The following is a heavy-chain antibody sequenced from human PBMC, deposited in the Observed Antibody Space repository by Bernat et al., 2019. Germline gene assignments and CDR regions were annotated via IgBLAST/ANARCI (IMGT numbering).Heavy chain of an antibody. CDR1: GFTLSHYA. J-gene: IGHJ4*02. V-gene: IGHV3-30*15. CDR2: ISFDGREQ. D-gene: IGHD3-16*02. CDR3: ARDRYPSTTIPAGFCFDF. Sequence: QVQLVQSGGGVVQPGKSLRLSCAASGFTLSHYAVHWVRQAPGKGLEWVAVISFDGREQYYVDSVKGRFTISRDNSKNTLFLQMSSLRVDDTGVYYCARDRYPSTTIPAGFCFDFWGQGTLVTVSS.